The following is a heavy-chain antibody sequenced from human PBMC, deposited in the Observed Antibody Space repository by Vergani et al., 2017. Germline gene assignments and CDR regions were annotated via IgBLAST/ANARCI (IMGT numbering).Heavy chain of an antibody. CDR3: ASSSIAPNWFDP. CDR1: GGTFSSYA. CDR2: INPNSGGT. J-gene: IGHJ5*02. V-gene: IGHV1-2*02. D-gene: IGHD6-6*01. Sequence: QVQLVQSGAEVKKPGSSVKVSCKASGGTFSSYAISWVRQAPGQGLEWMGGINPNSGGTNYAQKFQGRVTMTRDTSISTAYMELSRLRSDDTAVYYCASSSIAPNWFDPWGQGTLVTVSS.